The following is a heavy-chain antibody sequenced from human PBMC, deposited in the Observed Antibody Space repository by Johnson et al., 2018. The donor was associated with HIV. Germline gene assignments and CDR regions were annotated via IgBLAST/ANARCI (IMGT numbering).Heavy chain of an antibody. CDR3: AREPRLLTDAFDI. V-gene: IGHV3-66*01. Sequence: VHLVESGGGLVQPGGSLRLSCAASGLTVSTNDINWVRQAPGKGLEWVAIIYSGDSTYYADSLEGRFTISRDKSKNTVYLQMNSLRVEDTAVYYCAREPRLLTDAFDIWGQGTMVTVSS. CDR1: GLTVSTND. CDR2: IYSGDST. J-gene: IGHJ3*02. D-gene: IGHD5-18*01.